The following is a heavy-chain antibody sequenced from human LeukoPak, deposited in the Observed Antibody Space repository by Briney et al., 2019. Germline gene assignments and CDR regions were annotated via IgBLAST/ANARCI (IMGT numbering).Heavy chain of an antibody. V-gene: IGHV4-38-2*02. J-gene: IGHJ4*02. CDR2: IYYSGST. CDR3: VHEGGYSYGYIVY. Sequence: SETLSLTCTVSGYSISSGYYWGWIRQPPGKGLEWIGSIYYSGSTYYNPSLKSRVTISVDTSKNQFSLKLSSVTAADTAVYYCVHEGGYSYGYIVYWGQGTLVTVSS. D-gene: IGHD5-18*01. CDR1: GYSISSGYY.